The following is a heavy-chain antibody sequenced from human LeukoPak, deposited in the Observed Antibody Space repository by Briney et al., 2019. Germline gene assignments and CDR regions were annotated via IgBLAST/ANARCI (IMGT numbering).Heavy chain of an antibody. CDR2: ISSSGGDA. CDR1: GFTFSSYS. CDR3: ARSRSGNYFDY. V-gene: IGHV3-48*02. J-gene: IGHJ4*02. D-gene: IGHD1-26*01. Sequence: PGGSLRLSCAGTGFTFSSYSMTWVRQAPGKGLEWVSYISSSGGDAYYADSVKGRFTISRDNAQNSLSLQMNGLRDEDTAVYHCARSRSGNYFDYWGQGTLVSVSS.